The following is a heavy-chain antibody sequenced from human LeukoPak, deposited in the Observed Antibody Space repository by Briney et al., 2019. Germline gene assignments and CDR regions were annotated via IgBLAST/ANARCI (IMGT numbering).Heavy chain of an antibody. V-gene: IGHV5-51*01. CDR2: IYPGDSDI. CDR3: GRRSYDSSASYFDS. J-gene: IGHJ4*02. CDR1: GYYFTSYW. D-gene: IGHD3-22*01. Sequence: GESLKISCKASGYYFTSYWIGWVRQMPGKGLEWMGIIYPGDSDIRYSPSFQGQVTISADKSISTAYLQWSSLRASDTAMYYCGRRSYDSSASYFDSWGQGTLVTVSS.